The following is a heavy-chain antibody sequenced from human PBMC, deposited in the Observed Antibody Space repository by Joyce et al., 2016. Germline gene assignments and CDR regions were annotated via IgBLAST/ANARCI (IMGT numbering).Heavy chain of an antibody. Sequence: QVQLVQSGAEMKRPGASVKVSCKTSGYLFTRFYMHWVRQAPGKGLEWMGIINPSGGSPTYAPKFRDRVTMTRDTSKTTVNVEMSSLRPEDTAVYYCARQMHDFGDYEAFDPWGQGTL. CDR2: INPSGGSP. V-gene: IGHV1-46*01. J-gene: IGHJ5*02. CDR3: ARQMHDFGDYEAFDP. CDR1: GYLFTRFY. D-gene: IGHD4-17*01.